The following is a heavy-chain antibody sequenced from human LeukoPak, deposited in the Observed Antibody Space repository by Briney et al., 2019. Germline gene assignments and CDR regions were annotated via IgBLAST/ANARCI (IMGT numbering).Heavy chain of an antibody. D-gene: IGHD5-12*01. CDR1: GYSLTNYY. V-gene: IGHV1-46*01. CDR3: ARGAPTTSIGAGRFDY. CDR2: INPSGGST. Sequence: VASVKVSCKAFGYSLTNYYVHWVRQAPGQGLEWMGEINPSGGSTSYAQKFQGRITVTRDTYTNTVYMDLSSLRSEDTATYYCARGAPTTSIGAGRFDYWGQGSLLTVAS. J-gene: IGHJ4*02.